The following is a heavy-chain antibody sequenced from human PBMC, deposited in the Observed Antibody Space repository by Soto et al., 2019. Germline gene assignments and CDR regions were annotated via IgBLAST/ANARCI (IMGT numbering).Heavy chain of an antibody. CDR3: AKAGGSTWDYGMDV. J-gene: IGHJ6*02. D-gene: IGHD2-15*01. CDR1: GFTFSRHA. Sequence: GGSLRLSCAASGFTFSRHAMIWVRQAPGKGLEWVSAISGGGTSASHVDSVKGRFTISRDNSKNTLYLQMDSLRADDTALYYCAKAGGSTWDYGMDVWGQGTTVTVSS. CDR2: ISGGGTSA. V-gene: IGHV3-23*01.